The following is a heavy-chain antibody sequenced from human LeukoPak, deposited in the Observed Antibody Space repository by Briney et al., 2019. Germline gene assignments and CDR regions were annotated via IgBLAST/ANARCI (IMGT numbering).Heavy chain of an antibody. CDR1: GFTFDDYG. CDR3: ARDRNYYGSGSSYMDV. Sequence: PGGSLRLSCAASGFTFDDYGMSWVRQAPGKGLEWVSGINRNGGSTGYADSVKGRLTIPRDNAKNSLYLQMNSLRAEDTALYYCARDRNYYGSGSSYMDVWGKGTTVTVSS. CDR2: INRNGGST. D-gene: IGHD3-10*01. V-gene: IGHV3-20*04. J-gene: IGHJ6*03.